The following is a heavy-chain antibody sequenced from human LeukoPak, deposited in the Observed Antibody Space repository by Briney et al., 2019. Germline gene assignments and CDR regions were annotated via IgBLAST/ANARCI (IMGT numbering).Heavy chain of an antibody. V-gene: IGHV3-23*01. Sequence: GGSLRLSCAASGFTFSSYAMSWVRQAPGKGLEWVSDISGSGSSTYYADSVKGRFTISRDNSKNTLYLQMNSLRAEDTAVYYCAKGLLGIGFRYFDYWGQGTLVTVSS. CDR1: GFTFSSYA. J-gene: IGHJ4*02. D-gene: IGHD7-27*01. CDR3: AKGLLGIGFRYFDY. CDR2: ISGSGSST.